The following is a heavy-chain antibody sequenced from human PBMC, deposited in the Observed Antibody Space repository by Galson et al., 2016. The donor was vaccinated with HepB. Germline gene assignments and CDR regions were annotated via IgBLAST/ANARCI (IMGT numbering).Heavy chain of an antibody. D-gene: IGHD6-19*01. J-gene: IGHJ5*02. Sequence: SETLSLTCTVSGGSLSSSRYCWGWIRQPPGKGLEWIGSIYYSGSTYYNPSLKSRVTISGDTSKNQFSLKLGSVTAADTAVYYCARVQGEGQWLLRGWFDPWGQGTLVTVSS. CDR3: ARVQGEGQWLLRGWFDP. V-gene: IGHV4-39*07. CDR2: IYYSGST. CDR1: GGSLSSSRYC.